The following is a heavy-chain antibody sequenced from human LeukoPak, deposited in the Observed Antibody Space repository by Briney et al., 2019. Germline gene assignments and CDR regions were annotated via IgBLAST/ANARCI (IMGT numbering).Heavy chain of an antibody. CDR3: ARERGYNYGIFDF. D-gene: IGHD5-18*01. V-gene: IGHV4-59*01. CDR1: GGSISSYY. CDR2: IYYSGST. J-gene: IGHJ4*02. Sequence: PSETLSLTCTVSGGSISSYYWSWIRQPPGKGLEWIGYIYYSGSTNYNPSLKSRVTISVDTSKNQFSLRLRSVTAADTAVYYCARERGYNYGIFDFWGQGTLVTVSS.